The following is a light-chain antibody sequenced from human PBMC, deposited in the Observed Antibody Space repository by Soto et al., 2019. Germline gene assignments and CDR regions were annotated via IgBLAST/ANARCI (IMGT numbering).Light chain of an antibody. CDR3: LQDFNYPWT. Sequence: IRMTQSPSSLSASVGDRVTITCRASQGIRSDLGWYQQKPGKAPKLLIHGASSLQSGVPSRFRGSGFGTDFTLTISSLQPEDFATYYCLQDFNYPWTFGQGTKVDIK. CDR1: QGIRSD. V-gene: IGKV1-6*01. CDR2: GAS. J-gene: IGKJ1*01.